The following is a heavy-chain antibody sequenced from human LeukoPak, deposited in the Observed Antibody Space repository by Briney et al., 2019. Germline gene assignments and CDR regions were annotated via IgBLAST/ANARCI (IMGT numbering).Heavy chain of an antibody. CDR2: IYYSGST. CDR3: ARVEYSSSWYPGNY. J-gene: IGHJ4*02. V-gene: IGHV4-59*08. CDR1: GGSISSYY. D-gene: IGHD6-13*01. Sequence: SETLSLTCTVSGGSISSYYWSWIRQPPGKGLEWIGYIYYSGSTNYNPSLKSRVTISVDTSKNQFSLKLSSVTAADTAVYYCARVEYSSSWYPGNYWGQGTLVTVSS.